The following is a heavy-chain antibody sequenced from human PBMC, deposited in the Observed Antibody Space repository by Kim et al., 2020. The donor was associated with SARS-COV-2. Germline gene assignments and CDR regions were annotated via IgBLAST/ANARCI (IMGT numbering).Heavy chain of an antibody. CDR1: GFTFSSYG. CDR3: AKDRGGDFSPYFDY. CDR2: ISYDGSNK. V-gene: IGHV3-30*18. Sequence: GGSLRLSCAASGFTFSSYGMHWVRQAPGKGLEWVAVISYDGSNKYYADSVKGRFTISRDNSKNTLYLQMNSLRAEDTAVYYCAKDRGGDFSPYFDYWGQGTLVTVSS. J-gene: IGHJ4*02. D-gene: IGHD2-21*01.